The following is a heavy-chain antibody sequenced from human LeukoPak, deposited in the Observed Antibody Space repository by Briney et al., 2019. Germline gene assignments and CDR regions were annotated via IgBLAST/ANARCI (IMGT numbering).Heavy chain of an antibody. CDR1: GGTFSSYA. V-gene: IGHV1-69*05. J-gene: IGHJ3*02. Sequence: ASVKVSCKASGGTFSSYAISWVRQAPGQGLEWMGRIIPIFGTANYAQKFQSRVTITTDESTSTAYMELSSLRSEDTAVYYCARERGTTMIVPTDAFDIWGQGTMVTVSS. CDR3: ARERGTTMIVPTDAFDI. CDR2: IIPIFGTA. D-gene: IGHD3-22*01.